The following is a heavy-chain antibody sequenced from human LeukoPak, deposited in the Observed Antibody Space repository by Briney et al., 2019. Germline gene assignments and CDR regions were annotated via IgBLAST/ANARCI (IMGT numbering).Heavy chain of an antibody. CDR2: INIDGGSP. D-gene: IGHD6-25*01. CDR3: AIAESGYARN. J-gene: IGHJ4*02. V-gene: IGHV3-74*01. Sequence: GGSLRDSSAASGFSLRISWIGSVRQAPGKGLVWVSRINIDGGSPSYADSVKGRFTISRDNAKNTLYLQMNSLRAEVTAVYDCAIAESGYARNWGQGTLFTVSS. CDR1: GFSLRISW.